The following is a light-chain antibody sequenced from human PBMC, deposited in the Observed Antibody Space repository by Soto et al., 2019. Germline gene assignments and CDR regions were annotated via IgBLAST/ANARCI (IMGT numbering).Light chain of an antibody. CDR2: DAS. V-gene: IGKV3-15*01. J-gene: IGKJ1*01. Sequence: EIVMTQSPVTLSVSPGERATLSCRASQSVRSNLAWHQQKPGQAPRLLMYDASTRATGIPARFSGSGSGTEFTLTISSLQSEDFAVYYCQQYNYWPPWTFGQGTKVEIK. CDR3: QQYNYWPPWT. CDR1: QSVRSN.